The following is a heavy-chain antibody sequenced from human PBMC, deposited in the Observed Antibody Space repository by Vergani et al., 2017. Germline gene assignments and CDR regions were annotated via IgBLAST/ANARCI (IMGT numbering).Heavy chain of an antibody. Sequence: QVQLVQSGAEVKKPGSSVKVSCKASGGTFSSYVISWVRQVPGQGLEWMGRIIPIFGTANYAQKFQGRVTIAADESTSTAYMELSSLRSEDTAVYYCARDYPPEGYDSSGYKPHFQFDYWGQGTLVTVSS. CDR2: IIPIFGTA. D-gene: IGHD3-22*01. CDR1: GGTFSSYV. J-gene: IGHJ4*02. V-gene: IGHV1-69*13. CDR3: ARDYPPEGYDSSGYKPHFQFDY.